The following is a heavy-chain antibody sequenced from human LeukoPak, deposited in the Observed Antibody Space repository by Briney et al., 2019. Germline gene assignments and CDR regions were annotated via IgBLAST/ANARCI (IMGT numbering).Heavy chain of an antibody. Sequence: GGSLRLSCAASGFTVSSNYMSWVRQAPGKGLEWVSVIYSGGSTYYADSVKGRFTISRDNSKNTLYLQMNSLRAEDTAVYYCARDRSLTPTYHDSRGGVDWGQGTLVTVSS. CDR1: GFTVSSNY. CDR3: ARDRSLTPTYHDSRGGVD. CDR2: IYSGGST. D-gene: IGHD3-22*01. V-gene: IGHV3-53*01. J-gene: IGHJ4*02.